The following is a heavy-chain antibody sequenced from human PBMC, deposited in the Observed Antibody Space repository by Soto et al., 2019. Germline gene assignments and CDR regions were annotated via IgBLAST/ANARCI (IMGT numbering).Heavy chain of an antibody. J-gene: IGHJ6*02. Sequence: QVQLVQSGAEVKKPGASVKVSCKASGYTFTSYGISWVRQAPGQGLEWMGWSSAYNGNTNYAQKFQGRVTMTTDTSTSTAYMELRSLRSDDTAVYYCAREGKYYTHGVCSFYGMDVWGQGTTVTVSS. CDR3: AREGKYYTHGVCSFYGMDV. D-gene: IGHD2-8*01. CDR1: GYTFTSYG. V-gene: IGHV1-18*01. CDR2: SSAYNGNT.